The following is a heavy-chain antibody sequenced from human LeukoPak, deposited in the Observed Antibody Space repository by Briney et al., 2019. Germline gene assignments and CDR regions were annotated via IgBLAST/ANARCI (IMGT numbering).Heavy chain of an antibody. CDR2: IHPNTGGT. J-gene: IGHJ3*02. V-gene: IGHV1-2*02. Sequence: GASVKVSCKASGYTFTSYDINWVRQATGQGLEWMGWIHPNTGGTKYAQKFQGRVTMTRDTSSSTAYMELSSLRSADTAVYYCASEYKYDSSGANAFDIWGQGTMVTVSS. D-gene: IGHD3-22*01. CDR3: ASEYKYDSSGANAFDI. CDR1: GYTFTSYD.